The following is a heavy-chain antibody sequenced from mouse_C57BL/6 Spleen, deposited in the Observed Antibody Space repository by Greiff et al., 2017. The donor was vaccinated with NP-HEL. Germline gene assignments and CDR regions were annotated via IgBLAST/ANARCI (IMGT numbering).Heavy chain of an antibody. D-gene: IGHD1-1*01. J-gene: IGHJ1*03. CDR1: GYAFSSYW. Sequence: QVHVKQSGAELVKPGASVKISCKASGYAFSSYWMNWVKQRPGKGLEWIGQIYPGDGDTNYNGKFKGKATLTADKSSSTAYMQLSSLTSEDSAVYFCAPYYGSSYGYFDVWGTGTTVTVSS. CDR2: IYPGDGDT. V-gene: IGHV1-80*01. CDR3: APYYGSSYGYFDV.